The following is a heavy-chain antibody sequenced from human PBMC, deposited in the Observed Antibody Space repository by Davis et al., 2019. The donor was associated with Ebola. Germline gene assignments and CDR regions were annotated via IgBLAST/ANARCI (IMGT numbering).Heavy chain of an antibody. V-gene: IGHV3-23*01. CDR2: ISGSGGST. CDR1: GFTFSSYA. Sequence: GGSLRLSCAASGFTFSSYAMSWVRQAPGKGLEWVSAISGSGGSTYYADSVKGRFTISRDNSKNTLYLQMNSLRAEDTAVYYCAKGSGSSWTRGLDYWGQGTLVTVSS. CDR3: AKGSGSSWTRGLDY. J-gene: IGHJ4*02. D-gene: IGHD6-13*01.